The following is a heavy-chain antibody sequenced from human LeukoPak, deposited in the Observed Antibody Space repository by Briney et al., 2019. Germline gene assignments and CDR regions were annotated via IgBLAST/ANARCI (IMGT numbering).Heavy chain of an antibody. CDR3: ARARDYYDSSGTTPTFDY. J-gene: IGHJ4*02. D-gene: IGHD3-22*01. CDR2: IYYSGST. CDR1: GGSISSSSYY. V-gene: IGHV4-39*07. Sequence: SETLSLTCTVSGGSISSSSYYWGWIRQPPGKGLEWIGIIYYSGSTYYNPSLKSRVTISVDTSKNQFSLKLSSVTAADTAVYYCARARDYYDSSGTTPTFDYWGQGTLVTVSS.